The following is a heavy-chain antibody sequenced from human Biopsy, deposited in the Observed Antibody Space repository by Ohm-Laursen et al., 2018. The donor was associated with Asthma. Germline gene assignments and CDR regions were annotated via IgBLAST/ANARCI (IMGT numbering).Heavy chain of an antibody. V-gene: IGHV1-18*01. J-gene: IGHJ4*02. D-gene: IGHD1-26*01. Sequence: ASVKVSCKTSGGTFSSYAISWVRQAPGQGLEWMGWISAYNGNTNYAQKLQGRVTMTTDTSTSTAYMELRSPRSDDTAVYYCARDGPVGAPSDYWGQGTLVTVSS. CDR1: GGTFSSYA. CDR2: ISAYNGNT. CDR3: ARDGPVGAPSDY.